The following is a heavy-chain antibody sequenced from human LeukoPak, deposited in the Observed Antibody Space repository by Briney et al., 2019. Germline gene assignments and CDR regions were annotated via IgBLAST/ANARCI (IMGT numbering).Heavy chain of an antibody. D-gene: IGHD3-16*02. V-gene: IGHV1-2*02. Sequence: ASVKVSCKASGYTFTGYYMHWVRQAPGQGLEWMGWINPNSGGTNYAQKLQGRVTMTTDTSTSTAYMELRSLRSDDTAVYYCARDHPYDYVWGSYRADAFDIWGQGTMVTVSS. CDR2: INPNSGGT. J-gene: IGHJ3*02. CDR1: GYTFTGYY. CDR3: ARDHPYDYVWGSYRADAFDI.